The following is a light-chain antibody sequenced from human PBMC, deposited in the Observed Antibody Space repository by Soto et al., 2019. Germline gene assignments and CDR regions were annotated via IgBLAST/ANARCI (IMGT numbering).Light chain of an antibody. V-gene: IGLV3-21*04. CDR2: YDN. Sequence: SYELTQPPSVSVAPGKTARITCGGNNIGSKSVHWYQQKPGQAPRLVISYDNDRPSGIPERFSGSDSGNTATLTISRVEVGDEADYYCQLWDSSSDHVVFGGGTKLTVL. J-gene: IGLJ3*02. CDR3: QLWDSSSDHVV. CDR1: NIGSKS.